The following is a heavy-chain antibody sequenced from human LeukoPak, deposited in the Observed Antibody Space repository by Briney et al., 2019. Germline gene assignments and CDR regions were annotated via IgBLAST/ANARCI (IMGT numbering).Heavy chain of an antibody. CDR3: ARETPSLKGSFDP. J-gene: IGHJ5*02. V-gene: IGHV3-64*01. Sequence: GGSLRLSCAASGFTFSSYAMHWVRQAPGKGLEYVSAISSNGGSTYYANSVKGRFTISRDNSKNTLYLQMGSLRAEDMAVYYCARETPSLKGSFDPWGQGTLVTVSS. CDR1: GFTFSSYA. CDR2: ISSNGGST.